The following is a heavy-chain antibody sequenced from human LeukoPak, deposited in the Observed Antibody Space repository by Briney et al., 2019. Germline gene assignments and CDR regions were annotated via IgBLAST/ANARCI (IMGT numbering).Heavy chain of an antibody. J-gene: IGHJ1*01. CDR2: IYYSGST. Sequence: SETLSLTCTVSGGSVSSYYWSWIRQPPGKGLEWIGYIYYSGSTNYNPSLKSRVTISVDTSKNQFSLKLSSVTAADTAVYYCARQYDSSGYLHWGQGTLVTVSS. CDR1: GGSVSSYY. V-gene: IGHV4-59*08. D-gene: IGHD3-22*01. CDR3: ARQYDSSGYLH.